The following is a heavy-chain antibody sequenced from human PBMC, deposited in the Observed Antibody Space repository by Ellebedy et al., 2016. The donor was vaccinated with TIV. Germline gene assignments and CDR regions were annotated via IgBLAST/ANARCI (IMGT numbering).Heavy chain of an antibody. Sequence: MPSETLSLTCDVSGGFVNSSRHYWAWIRQPPGKGLEWIGNVYYRGSAYYNPSFKSRVTLSADTSKNQFSLNLRTVTAADTAVYYCARTDPWQPIDDWGQGILVSVSS. J-gene: IGHJ4*02. V-gene: IGHV4-39*01. CDR2: VYYRGSA. CDR3: ARTDPWQPIDD. CDR1: GGFVNSSRHY. D-gene: IGHD2-21*02.